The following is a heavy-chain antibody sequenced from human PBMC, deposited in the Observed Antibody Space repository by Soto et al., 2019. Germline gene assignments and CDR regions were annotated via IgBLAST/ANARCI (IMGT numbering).Heavy chain of an antibody. Sequence: PSETLSLTGAVYGGSFSGYYWSWIRQPPGKGLEWIGEINHSGVTNYKPSLKRRVTISVDTSKNQFSLQLKSVTAADTALYYCARFSGSYYYAMDVWGQGSTVTVS. V-gene: IGHV4-34*01. CDR2: INHSGVT. D-gene: IGHD6-19*01. CDR3: ARFSGSYYYAMDV. J-gene: IGHJ6*02. CDR1: GGSFSGYY.